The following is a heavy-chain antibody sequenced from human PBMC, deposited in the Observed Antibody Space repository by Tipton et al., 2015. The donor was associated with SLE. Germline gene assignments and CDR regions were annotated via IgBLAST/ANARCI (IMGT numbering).Heavy chain of an antibody. CDR1: SGSINSGSYY. CDR2: IYYSGST. V-gene: IGHV4-39*07. Sequence: TLSLTCTVSSGSINSGSYYWGWIRQPPGKGLEWIGSIYYSGSTYYNPSLKSRVAISADTSKRQFSLKLSSVTAADTAVYYCATRGSSSWYFFDYWGQGTLVTVSS. J-gene: IGHJ4*02. CDR3: ATRGSSSWYFFDY. D-gene: IGHD6-13*01.